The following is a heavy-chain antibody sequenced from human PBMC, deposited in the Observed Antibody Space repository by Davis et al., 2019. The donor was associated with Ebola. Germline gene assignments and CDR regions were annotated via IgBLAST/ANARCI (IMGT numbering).Heavy chain of an antibody. CDR1: GASIISHY. Sequence: SETLSLTCTVSGASIISHYWSWIRQSPGRGQECLGYIYYSGKTYYNPSLKSRLTISVDTSKNQFSLNLSSVTAADTAVYYCARGLQSGSGDNDAFDIWGQGTMVTVSS. CDR2: IYYSGKT. CDR3: ARGLQSGSGDNDAFDI. D-gene: IGHD3-10*01. V-gene: IGHV4-59*11. J-gene: IGHJ3*02.